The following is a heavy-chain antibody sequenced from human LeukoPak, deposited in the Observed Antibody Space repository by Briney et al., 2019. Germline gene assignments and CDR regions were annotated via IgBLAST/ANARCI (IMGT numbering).Heavy chain of an antibody. J-gene: IGHJ4*02. CDR3: ARFATVGYCSGGSCSEGLDY. CDR1: GGSFSGYY. D-gene: IGHD2-15*01. Sequence: SETLSLTCAVYGGSFSGYYWSWIRQPPGKGLEWIGEINHSGSTNYNPSLKSRVTISVDTSKNQFSLKLSSVTAADTAVYYCARFATVGYCSGGSCSEGLDYWGQGTLVTVSS. V-gene: IGHV4-34*01. CDR2: INHSGST.